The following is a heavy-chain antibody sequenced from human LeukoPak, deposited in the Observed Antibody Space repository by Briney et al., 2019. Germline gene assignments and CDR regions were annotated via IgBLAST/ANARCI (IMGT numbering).Heavy chain of an antibody. Sequence: ASVKVSFKASGGTFTSFGISWVRQAPGQGLEWMGRIIPVLDIADYAQKFQGRVTITADKSTTTAYMQLINLRSEDTAFYYCARGPIAVANDFDSWGQGTLVTVSS. J-gene: IGHJ4*02. V-gene: IGHV1-69*04. D-gene: IGHD6-19*01. CDR1: GGTFTSFG. CDR2: IIPVLDIA. CDR3: ARGPIAVANDFDS.